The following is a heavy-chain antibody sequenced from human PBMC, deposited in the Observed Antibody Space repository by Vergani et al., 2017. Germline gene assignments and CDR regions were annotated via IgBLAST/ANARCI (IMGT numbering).Heavy chain of an antibody. CDR1: GFTLSNYD. CDR3: AKHFRGWGINY. Sequence: QVQLVESGGGVVQRGGSLRLSCETSGFTLSNYDMQWIRQGPGKGLEFVAFIQFDGSNQYYADSVKGRFTLSRDFSKNTLYLQMNSLSTDDTATYYCAKHFRGWGINYWGQGTQVIVSS. J-gene: IGHJ4*02. CDR2: IQFDGSNQ. V-gene: IGHV3-30*02. D-gene: IGHD3-16*01.